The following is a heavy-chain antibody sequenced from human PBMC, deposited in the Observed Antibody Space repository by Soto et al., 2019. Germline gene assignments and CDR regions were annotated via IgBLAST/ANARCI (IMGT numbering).Heavy chain of an antibody. D-gene: IGHD4-17*01. V-gene: IGHV1-46*01. CDR1: GYSFTTYY. J-gene: IGHJ4*02. CDR3: AREFYGGNDY. Sequence: ASVKVSCKASGYSFTTYYMHWVRQAPGQGLEWMGMINPSGGSTSYAQKFQGRVTMTRDTSTSTVYMELSSLRSEDTAVFYCAREFYGGNDYWGQGTLVTV. CDR2: INPSGGST.